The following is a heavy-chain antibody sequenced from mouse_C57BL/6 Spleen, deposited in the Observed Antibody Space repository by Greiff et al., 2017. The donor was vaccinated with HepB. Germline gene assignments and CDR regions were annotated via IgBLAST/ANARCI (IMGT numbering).Heavy chain of an antibody. CDR3: ARGYYGTADY. CDR2: ISSGSSTI. Sequence: EVKLVESGGGLVKPGGSLKLSCAASGFTFSDYGMHWVRQAPEKGLEWVAYISSGSSTIYYADTVKGRFTISRDNAKITLFLQMTSLRSEDTAMYYCARGYYGTADYWGQGTTLTVSS. D-gene: IGHD1-1*01. CDR1: GFTFSDYG. J-gene: IGHJ2*01. V-gene: IGHV5-17*01.